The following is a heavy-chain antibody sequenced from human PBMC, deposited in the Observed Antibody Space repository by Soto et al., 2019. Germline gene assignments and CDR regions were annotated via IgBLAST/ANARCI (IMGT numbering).Heavy chain of an antibody. V-gene: IGHV1-8*01. J-gene: IGHJ4*02. Sequence: ASVKVSCKASGYTFTSYDINWVRQATGQGLEWMGWMNPNSGNTGYAQKFQGRVTMTRNTSISTAYMELSSLRSEDTDVYYCARRGMVRGVHKFDYWGQGTLVTVSS. CDR1: GYTFTSYD. CDR3: ARRGMVRGVHKFDY. D-gene: IGHD3-10*01. CDR2: MNPNSGNT.